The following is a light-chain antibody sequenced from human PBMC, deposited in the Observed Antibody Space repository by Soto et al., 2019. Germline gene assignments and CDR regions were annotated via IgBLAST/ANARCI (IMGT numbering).Light chain of an antibody. CDR2: GTS. V-gene: IGKV3-20*01. CDR3: QQYGSSPL. CDR1: HGVDSGY. J-gene: IGKJ1*01. Sequence: EFVLTQSPGTLSLSPGDRATLSCRASHGVDSGYLAWYQQKAGQAPRLLIYGTSRRAPGIPDRFSGGGSGTDFTLTISRLEPEDVAVYYCQQYGSSPLFGQGTQVEVK.